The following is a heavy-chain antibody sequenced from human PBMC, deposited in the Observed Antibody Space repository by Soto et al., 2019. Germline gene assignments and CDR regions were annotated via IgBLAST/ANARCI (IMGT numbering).Heavy chain of an antibody. CDR2: ISWNSASI. CDR3: AKDTLRFLEWLSSDYFDY. D-gene: IGHD3-3*01. Sequence: GGSLRLSCAASGFTFNDYAMHWVRQDPGKGLEWVSGISWNSASIGYAASVKGRFTISRDNAENSLFLQMNSLRAEDTAVYYCAKDTLRFLEWLSSDYFDYWGQGTLVTVSS. J-gene: IGHJ4*02. V-gene: IGHV3-9*01. CDR1: GFTFNDYA.